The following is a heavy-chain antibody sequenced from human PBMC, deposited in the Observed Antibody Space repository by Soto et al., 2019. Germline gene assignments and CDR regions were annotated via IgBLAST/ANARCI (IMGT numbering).Heavy chain of an antibody. CDR1: GGSISSYY. J-gene: IGHJ6*02. Sequence: QVQLQESGPGLVKPSETLSLTCTVSGGSISSYYWSWIRQPPGKGLEWIGYIYYSGSTNYNPSLKSRVTISVDTSKNQFSLKLSSVTAADTAVYYCARVRGDSSGWYSNYYYYYGMDVWGQGTTVTVSS. V-gene: IGHV4-59*01. CDR2: IYYSGST. D-gene: IGHD6-19*01. CDR3: ARVRGDSSGWYSNYYYYYGMDV.